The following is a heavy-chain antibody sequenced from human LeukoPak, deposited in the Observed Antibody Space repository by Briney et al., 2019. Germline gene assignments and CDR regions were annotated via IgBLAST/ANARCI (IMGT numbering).Heavy chain of an antibody. CDR1: GGSVSSYF. CDR2: ISYSEST. CDR3: AREEARVIDN. V-gene: IGHV4-59*02. J-gene: IGHJ4*02. D-gene: IGHD4-23*01. Sequence: PSETLSLTCTVSGGSVSSYFWSWIRQPPGKGLEWIGYISYSESTNYNPSLKSRVTISLDTSKNQFSLKLSSVTAADTAVYYCAREEARVIDNWGRGTLVTVSS.